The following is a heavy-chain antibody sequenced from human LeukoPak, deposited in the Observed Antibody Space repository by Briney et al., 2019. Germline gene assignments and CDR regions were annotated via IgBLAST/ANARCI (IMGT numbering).Heavy chain of an antibody. J-gene: IGHJ6*02. CDR3: AREFCSGGNCYPNYYYYYAMDV. D-gene: IGHD2-15*01. CDR1: GGTFISDS. CDR2: IIPLFGVP. V-gene: IGHV1-69*04. Sequence: SVKVSCKACGGTFISDSISWVRAAPGQGLEWMGRIIPLFGVPNYAPKLHGRVTITADKATSTAYMDLNSLRSEDTAVYFCAREFCSGGNCYPNYYYYYAMDVWGQGTTVTVSS.